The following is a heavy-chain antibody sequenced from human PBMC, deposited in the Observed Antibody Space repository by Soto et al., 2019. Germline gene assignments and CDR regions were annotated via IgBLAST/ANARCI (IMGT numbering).Heavy chain of an antibody. CDR2: IYYSGST. CDR3: AGGAPPPLAPSY. Sequence: PSETLSLTCTVSGGSISSSSYHWGWIRQPPGKGLEWIGSIYYSGSTYYNPSLKSRVTISVDTSKNQFSLKLSSVTAADTAVYYCAGGAPPPLAPSYWGQGTLVTVSS. J-gene: IGHJ4*02. V-gene: IGHV4-39*01. CDR1: GGSISSSSYH. D-gene: IGHD3-16*01.